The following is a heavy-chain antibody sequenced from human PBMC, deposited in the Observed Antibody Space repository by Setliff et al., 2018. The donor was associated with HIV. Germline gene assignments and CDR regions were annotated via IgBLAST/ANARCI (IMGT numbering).Heavy chain of an antibody. Sequence: SETLSLTCSVSGVSMTNNYWTWIRQSPGKGLEWIGYVHYSGNTRYNPSPKSRVTISVDTSKNKFSLKLSSVTAADTAVYYCASEKVAWTVSDSFFEFWGQGVLVTVSS. J-gene: IGHJ4*02. CDR2: VHYSGNT. CDR1: GVSMTNNY. V-gene: IGHV4-59*01. CDR3: ASEKVAWTVSDSFFEF. D-gene: IGHD2-15*01.